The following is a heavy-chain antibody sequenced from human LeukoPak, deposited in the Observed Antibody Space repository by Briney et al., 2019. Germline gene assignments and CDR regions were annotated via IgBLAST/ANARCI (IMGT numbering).Heavy chain of an antibody. Sequence: TGGSLRLSCAASGFTFSSYSMNWVRQAPGKGLEWVSSISSSSSYIYYADSVKGRFTISRDNSKNTLYLQMNSLRAEDTAVYYCARDGSSWYRPPAYYFDYWGQGTLVTVSS. CDR1: GFTFSSYS. D-gene: IGHD6-13*01. V-gene: IGHV3-21*01. J-gene: IGHJ4*02. CDR3: ARDGSSWYRPPAYYFDY. CDR2: ISSSSSYI.